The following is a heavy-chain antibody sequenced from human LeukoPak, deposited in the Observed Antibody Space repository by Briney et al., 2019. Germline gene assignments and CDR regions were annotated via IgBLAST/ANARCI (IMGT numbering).Heavy chain of an antibody. J-gene: IGHJ3*02. Sequence: GGSLRLSCAASGFTFSSYAMSWVRQAPGKGLEWVSGISGNGRSTYYADSVKGRFTISRDNSRNTLYLQTNSLRAEDTAVYYCAKAFDPHPKKDAFDIWGQGTMVTASS. CDR3: AKAFDPHPKKDAFDI. CDR1: GFTFSSYA. V-gene: IGHV3-23*01. CDR2: ISGNGRST. D-gene: IGHD3-9*01.